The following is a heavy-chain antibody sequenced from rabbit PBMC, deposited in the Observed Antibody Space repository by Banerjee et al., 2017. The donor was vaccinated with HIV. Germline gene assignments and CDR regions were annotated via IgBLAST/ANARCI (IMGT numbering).Heavy chain of an antibody. Sequence: QSLEESGGDLVKPGASLTLTCTASGFSFSSNYYMCWVRQAPGKGLEWIACIYTGSSTTYYANWAKGRFTISKTSSTTVTLQMTSLTAADTATYFCARDGLYASSSGYYLTFNLWGQGTLVTVS. V-gene: IGHV1S40*01. CDR2: IYTGSSTT. CDR3: ARDGLYASSSGYYLTFNL. D-gene: IGHD1-1*01. CDR1: GFSFSSNYY. J-gene: IGHJ4*01.